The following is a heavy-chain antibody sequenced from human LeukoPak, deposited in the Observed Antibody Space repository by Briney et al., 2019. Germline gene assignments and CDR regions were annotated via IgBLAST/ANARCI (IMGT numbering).Heavy chain of an antibody. J-gene: IGHJ4*02. CDR1: GFTFDDCA. CDR3: TKDGGTAFYYFDY. Sequence: GGSLRLSCAASGFTFDDCAMHWVRQAPGKGLEWVSGISWNSGNIDYADSVKGRFTISRDNAKNSLYLQMNSLRAEDTALYFCTKDGGTAFYYFDYWGQGTLVTVSS. V-gene: IGHV3-9*01. CDR2: ISWNSGNI. D-gene: IGHD1-1*01.